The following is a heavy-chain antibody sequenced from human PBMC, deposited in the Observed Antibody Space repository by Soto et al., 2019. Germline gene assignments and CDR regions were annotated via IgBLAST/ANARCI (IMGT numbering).Heavy chain of an antibody. Sequence: PSETLSLICTVSGGSISICYWSWIRQPPGKGLEWIGYIYYSGSTNYDPSLKSRVTISVDTSKNQFSLKLSSVTAADTAVYYCARELAVHSFGCFAPWGQGTLVTVYS. CDR1: GGSISICY. CDR2: IYYSGST. D-gene: IGHD6-19*01. V-gene: IGHV4-59*01. CDR3: ARELAVHSFGCFAP. J-gene: IGHJ5*02.